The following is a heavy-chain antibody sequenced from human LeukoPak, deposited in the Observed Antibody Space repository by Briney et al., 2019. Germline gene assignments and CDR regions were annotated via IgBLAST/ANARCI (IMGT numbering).Heavy chain of an antibody. V-gene: IGHV4-61*08. Sequence: SETLSLTCAVSGGSISSGGYYWSWIRQPPGKGLEWIGYIYYSGSTNYNPSLKSRVTISVDTSKNQFSLKLSSVTAADTAVYYCARGGLDYGDSWGQGTLVTVSS. J-gene: IGHJ4*02. CDR1: GGSISSGGYY. D-gene: IGHD3-10*01. CDR3: ARGGLDYGDS. CDR2: IYYSGST.